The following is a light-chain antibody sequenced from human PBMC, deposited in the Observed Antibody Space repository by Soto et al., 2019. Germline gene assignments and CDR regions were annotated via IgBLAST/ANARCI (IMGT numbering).Light chain of an antibody. CDR3: QSYDSSLSGYVV. V-gene: IGLV1-40*01. CDR2: GNS. CDR1: SSNIGAGYD. Sequence: QAVVTQPPSVSGAPGQRVTISCTGSSSNIGAGYDVYWYQQLPGTAPKLLIYGNSNRPSGVPDRFSGSKSGTSASLAITGLQAEDEAEYYCQSYDSSLSGYVVFGGGTQLTVL. J-gene: IGLJ2*01.